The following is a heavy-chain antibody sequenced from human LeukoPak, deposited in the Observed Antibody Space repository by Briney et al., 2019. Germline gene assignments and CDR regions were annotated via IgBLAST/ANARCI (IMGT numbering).Heavy chain of an antibody. CDR2: IKSKTDGGTT. CDR3: TTVPGGRLWYYGMDV. Sequence: GGSLRLSCTASGFNFNNYGMHWVRQAPGKGLEWVGRIKSKTDGGTTDYAAPVKGRFTISRDDSKNTLYLQMNSLKTEDTAVYYCTTVPGGRLWYYGMDVWGQGTTVTVSS. D-gene: IGHD3-10*01. J-gene: IGHJ6*02. V-gene: IGHV3-15*01. CDR1: GFNFNNYG.